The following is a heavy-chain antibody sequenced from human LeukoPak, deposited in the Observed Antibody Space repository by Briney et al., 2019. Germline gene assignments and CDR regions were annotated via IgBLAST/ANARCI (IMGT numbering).Heavy chain of an antibody. V-gene: IGHV3-48*01. D-gene: IGHD2-2*01. CDR3: ARESVPAAIAPEYFQH. J-gene: IGHJ1*01. CDR1: GFTFSSYS. CDR2: IGSSSSTI. Sequence: GGSLRLSCAASGFTFSSYSMNWVRQAPGKGLEWVSYIGSSSSTIYYADSVKGRFTISRDNAKNSLYLQMNSLRAEDTAVYYCARESVPAAIAPEYFQHWGQGTLVTVSS.